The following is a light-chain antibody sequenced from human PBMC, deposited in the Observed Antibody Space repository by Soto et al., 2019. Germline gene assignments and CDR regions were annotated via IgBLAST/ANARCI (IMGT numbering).Light chain of an antibody. V-gene: IGKV1-5*01. J-gene: IGKJ1*01. Sequence: DIQMTQSPSTLSASVGDRVTITCRASQSISSWLAWYQQKPGKAPKLLIYDASSLESGVPSRFSGSGSGTEFTLTISSLQPDDFATYYCQQSYRFPKTFGRGTKVDIK. CDR2: DAS. CDR1: QSISSW. CDR3: QQSYRFPKT.